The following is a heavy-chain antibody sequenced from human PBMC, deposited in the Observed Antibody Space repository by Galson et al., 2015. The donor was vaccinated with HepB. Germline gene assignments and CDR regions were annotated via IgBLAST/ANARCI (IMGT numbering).Heavy chain of an antibody. Sequence: SVKVSCKASGYTFTSYGISWVRQAPGQGLEWMGWISAYNGNTNYAQKLQGRVTMTTDTSTSTAYMELRSLRSDDTAVYYCARETYYDFWSGVDYGMDVWGQGTTVTVSS. D-gene: IGHD3-3*01. V-gene: IGHV1-18*04. J-gene: IGHJ6*02. CDR1: GYTFTSYG. CDR3: ARETYYDFWSGVDYGMDV. CDR2: ISAYNGNT.